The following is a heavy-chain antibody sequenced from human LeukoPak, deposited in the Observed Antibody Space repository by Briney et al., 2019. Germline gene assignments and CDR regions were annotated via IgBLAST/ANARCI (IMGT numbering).Heavy chain of an antibody. J-gene: IGHJ4*02. CDR2: IYTDDSDT. CDR1: GYSFTRYW. Sequence: GESLKISCKGSGYSFTRYWIGWVRQMPGKGLEWMGIIYTDDSDTRYSASFQGQLTISADKSITTAYLQWSSLKASDTAMYYCARQYYDSSGYYPYFDYWGQGTLVTVSS. D-gene: IGHD3-22*01. CDR3: ARQYYDSSGYYPYFDY. V-gene: IGHV5-51*01.